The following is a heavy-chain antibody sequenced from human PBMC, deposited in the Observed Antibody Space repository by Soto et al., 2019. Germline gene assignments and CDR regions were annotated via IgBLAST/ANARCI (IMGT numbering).Heavy chain of an antibody. D-gene: IGHD6-19*01. CDR2: ISPKSGGT. CDR3: ARPPGYISDWYYFDL. Sequence: ASVKVSCKSSGYTFIDYDIHWVRQAPGQGFEWMGRISPKSGGTNYAQKFQGRVTMTWDASLNTAYMELSSLMSEDTAVYYCARPPGYISDWYYFDLWGQGTLVTVSS. V-gene: IGHV1-2*02. J-gene: IGHJ4*02. CDR1: GYTFIDYD.